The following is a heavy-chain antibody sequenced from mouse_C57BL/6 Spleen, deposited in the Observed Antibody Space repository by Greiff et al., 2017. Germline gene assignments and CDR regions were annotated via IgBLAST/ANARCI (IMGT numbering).Heavy chain of an antibody. CDR3: GPSY. V-gene: IGHV5-17*01. CDR1: GFTFSDSG. Sequence: EVQGVESGGGLVKPGGSLKLSCAASGFTFSDSGMHWVRQAPEKGLEWVAYISSGSSTIYYADTVKGRFTISRDNAKNTLFLQMTSLGSEDTAMYYCGPSYWGQGTLVTVSA. CDR2: ISSGSSTI. J-gene: IGHJ3*01.